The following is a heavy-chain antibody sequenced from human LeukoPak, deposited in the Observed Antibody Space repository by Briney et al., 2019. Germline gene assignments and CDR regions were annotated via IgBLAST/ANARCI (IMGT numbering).Heavy chain of an antibody. J-gene: IGHJ4*02. D-gene: IGHD1-26*01. V-gene: IGHV3-23*01. CDR1: GFTFSSYA. CDR3: ASWGEGALDN. Sequence: GGSLRLSCASSGFTFSSYAMSWVRQAPGKGLEWVSTIGGTGVRTYYADSVKGRFTISRDNAKKSLYLQMNSLRVEDTGVYYCASWGEGALDNWGQGTLVTVSS. CDR2: IGGTGVRT.